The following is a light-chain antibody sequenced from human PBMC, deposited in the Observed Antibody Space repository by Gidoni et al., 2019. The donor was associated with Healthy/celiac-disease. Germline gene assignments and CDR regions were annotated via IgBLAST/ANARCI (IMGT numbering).Light chain of an antibody. CDR3: QQHNNWPFT. CDR1: QSVSSN. CDR2: GAS. J-gene: IGKJ4*01. Sequence: IVMTHSPATLSVSPGERATLSCRASQSVSSNLAWYQQKPGQAPRLLIYGASTRATGIPARFSGSGSGTEFTLTISSLQSEDFAVYYCQQHNNWPFTFGGGTKLEIK. V-gene: IGKV3-15*01.